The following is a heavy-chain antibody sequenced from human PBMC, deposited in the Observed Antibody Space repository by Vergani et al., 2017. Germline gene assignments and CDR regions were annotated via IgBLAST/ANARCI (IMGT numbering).Heavy chain of an antibody. Sequence: QVQLVQSGAEVKKPGSSVKVSCKASGGTFSSYAISWVRQAPGQGLEWMGRIIPIFGTANYAQKFQGRVTMTAEESTSTAYMELSSLRSEDTDVYYCARPDSIGGALEHRFDYWGEGSLVTVSP. CDR3: ARPDSIGGALEHRFDY. D-gene: IGHD1-26*01. CDR1: GGTFSSYA. CDR2: IIPIFGTA. J-gene: IGHJ4*02. V-gene: IGHV1-69*18.